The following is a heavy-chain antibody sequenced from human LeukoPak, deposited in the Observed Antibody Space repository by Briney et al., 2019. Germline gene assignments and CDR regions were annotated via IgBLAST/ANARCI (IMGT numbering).Heavy chain of an antibody. V-gene: IGHV5-51*01. CDR1: GSSLVSYA. Sequence: GESLKISWKGSGSSLVSYACAWLPQMPGKGLEWMGIIYPGDSDTRYSPSFQGQVTITADKSISTAYLQWSSLKASDAAMSYCATHIGTTILASDPRGQGTLVTVSS. D-gene: IGHD2-21*01. J-gene: IGHJ5*02. CDR3: ATHIGTTILASDP. CDR2: IYPGDSDT.